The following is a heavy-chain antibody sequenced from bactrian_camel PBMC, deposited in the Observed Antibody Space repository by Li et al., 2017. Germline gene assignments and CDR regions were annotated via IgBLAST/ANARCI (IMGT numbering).Heavy chain of an antibody. CDR3: ANERVEGGFDY. CDR1: GFSIDDSI. Sequence: HVQLVESGGGSVQVGGSLKLSCTASGFSIDDSIVAWYRLAPGKGLEWVSAMHSRGVSTYYADGVKGRFTISRDNAKNTLYLQLNSLKTEDTAMYYCANERVEGGFDYWGRGTQVTVS. V-gene: IGHV3S1*01. J-gene: IGHJ4*01. D-gene: IGHD5*01. CDR2: MHSRGVST.